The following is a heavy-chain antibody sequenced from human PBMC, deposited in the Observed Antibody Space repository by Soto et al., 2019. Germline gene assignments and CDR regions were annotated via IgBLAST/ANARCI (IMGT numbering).Heavy chain of an antibody. J-gene: IGHJ6*03. D-gene: IGHD3-10*01. Sequence: SETLSLTCAVYGGSFSGYYWSWIRQPPGKGLEWIGEINHSGSTNYNPSLKSRVTISVDTSKNQFSLKLSSVTAADTAVYYCGRVGGSGRRYYYYRDVWGKGPTFTFP. CDR2: INHSGST. CDR1: GGSFSGYY. CDR3: GRVGGSGRRYYYYRDV. V-gene: IGHV4-34*01.